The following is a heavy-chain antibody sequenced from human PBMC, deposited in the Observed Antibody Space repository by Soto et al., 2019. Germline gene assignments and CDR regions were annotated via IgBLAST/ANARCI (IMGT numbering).Heavy chain of an antibody. CDR3: ARRYCSGGSCGGYYYYYYGMDV. CDR2: IYPGDSDT. V-gene: IGHV5-51*01. CDR1: GYSFTSYW. J-gene: IGHJ6*02. D-gene: IGHD2-15*01. Sequence: PGESLKISCKGSGYSFTSYWIGWVRQMPGKGLEWMGIIYPGDSDTRYSPSFQGQVTISADKSISTAYLQWSSLKASDTAMYYCARRYCSGGSCGGYYYYYYGMDVWGQGTTVTVSS.